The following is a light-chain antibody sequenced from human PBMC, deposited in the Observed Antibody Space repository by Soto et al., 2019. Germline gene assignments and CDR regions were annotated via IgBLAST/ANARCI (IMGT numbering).Light chain of an antibody. Sequence: DIQMTQSPSSLSASVGDRVTITCRASQSISSYLNWYQQKPGKAPKLLIYAASSLQSGVPSRFGGSGSGTDFTLTISSLQPEDVATYDCQQSYSTPPWTFGQGTKVEIK. V-gene: IGKV1-39*01. CDR1: QSISSY. CDR3: QQSYSTPPWT. J-gene: IGKJ1*01. CDR2: AAS.